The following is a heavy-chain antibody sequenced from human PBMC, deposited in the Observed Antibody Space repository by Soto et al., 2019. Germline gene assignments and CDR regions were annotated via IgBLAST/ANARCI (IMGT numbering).Heavy chain of an antibody. V-gene: IGHV3-21*01. J-gene: IGHJ4*02. CDR3: ARGLGGGYDFLFDY. Sequence: GGSLRLSCAASGFTFSSYSMNWVRQAPGKGLEWVSSISSSSSYIYYADSVKGRFTISRDNAKNSLYLQMNSLRAEDTAVYYCARGLGGGYDFLFDYWGQGTLVTVSS. CDR1: GFTFSSYS. D-gene: IGHD5-12*01. CDR2: ISSSSSYI.